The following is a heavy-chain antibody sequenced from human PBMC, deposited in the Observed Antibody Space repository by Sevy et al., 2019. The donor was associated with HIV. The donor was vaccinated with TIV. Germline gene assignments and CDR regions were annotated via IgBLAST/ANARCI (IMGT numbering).Heavy chain of an antibody. Sequence: ASVKVSCKASGYNFKTYVMNWVRQAPGQGLEWMGWINTNTGKPTYAQGFTGRLVFSLDTSVSTAYLQISSLKLEDTAVYYCARDLAQRVAATLKGPFDPWGQGTLVTVSS. CDR3: ARDLAQRVAATLKGPFDP. CDR1: GYNFKTYV. D-gene: IGHD5-12*01. CDR2: INTNTGKP. V-gene: IGHV7-4-1*02. J-gene: IGHJ5*02.